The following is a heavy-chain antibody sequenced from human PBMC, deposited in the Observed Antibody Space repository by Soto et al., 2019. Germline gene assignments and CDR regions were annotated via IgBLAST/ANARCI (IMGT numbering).Heavy chain of an antibody. CDR3: ARDPYGSGSYNYHFDH. CDR1: GYTFTSYY. J-gene: IGHJ4*02. CDR2: INCAGGST. V-gene: IGHV1-46*01. Sequence: GASVKVSCKASGYTFTSYYMNWVRQAPGQGPEWMGIINCAGGSTSYPQKFQGRVTMTRDTSTRTVYMELSSLRSEDTAVYYCARDPYGSGSYNYHFDHWGQGTLVTVSS. D-gene: IGHD3-10*01.